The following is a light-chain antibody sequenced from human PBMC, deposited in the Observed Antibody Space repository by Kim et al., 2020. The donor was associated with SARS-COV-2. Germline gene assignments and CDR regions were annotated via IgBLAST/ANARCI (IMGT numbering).Light chain of an antibody. CDR1: QSVSSSY. CDR3: QQYGSSPYT. J-gene: IGKJ2*01. Sequence: SPGERDTRSCRASQSVSSSYLAWYQKKPGQAPRLLIYGASSRATGIPDRFSGSGSGTDFTLTISRLEPEDFAVYYCQQYGSSPYTFGQGTKVDIK. CDR2: GAS. V-gene: IGKV3-20*01.